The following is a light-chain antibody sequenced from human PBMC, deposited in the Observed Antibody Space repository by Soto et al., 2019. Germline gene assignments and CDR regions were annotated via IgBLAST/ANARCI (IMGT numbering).Light chain of an antibody. CDR2: GAS. Sequence: ILMTQSPSTLSVSPGERVTLSCRASQGVSSNLAWYQQKPGQAPRLLIYGASTRATGIPARFSGSGSGTEFTLTISSLQSEDFAVYYCQQYNNWPLTFGQGTKVDIK. CDR3: QQYNNWPLT. J-gene: IGKJ1*01. CDR1: QGVSSN. V-gene: IGKV3-15*01.